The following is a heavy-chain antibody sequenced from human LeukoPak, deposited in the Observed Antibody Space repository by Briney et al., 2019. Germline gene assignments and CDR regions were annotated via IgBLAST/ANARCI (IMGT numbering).Heavy chain of an antibody. CDR3: ARGGAAAAYYYYYMDV. D-gene: IGHD6-13*01. J-gene: IGHJ6*03. V-gene: IGHV1-8*02. CDR1: GYTFTSYD. Sequence: ASVTVSCKASGYTFTSYDINWVRQAAGQGLEWMGWMNPNSGNTGYAQKFQGRVTMTRNTSISTAYMELSSLRSEDTAVYYCARGGAAAAYYYYYMDVWGKGTTVTISS. CDR2: MNPNSGNT.